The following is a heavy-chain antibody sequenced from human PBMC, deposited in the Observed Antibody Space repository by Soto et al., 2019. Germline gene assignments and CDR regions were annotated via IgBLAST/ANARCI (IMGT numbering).Heavy chain of an antibody. CDR3: ARVAVAATIYAFDI. J-gene: IGHJ3*02. D-gene: IGHD2-15*01. V-gene: IGHV4-59*01. CDR2: IYYSGST. Sequence: SETLSLTCTVSGGSISSYYWSWIRQPPGKGLEWIGYIYYSGSTNYNPSLKSRVTISVDTSKNQFSLKLSSVTAADTAVYYRARVAVAATIYAFDIWGQGTMVTVSS. CDR1: GGSISSYY.